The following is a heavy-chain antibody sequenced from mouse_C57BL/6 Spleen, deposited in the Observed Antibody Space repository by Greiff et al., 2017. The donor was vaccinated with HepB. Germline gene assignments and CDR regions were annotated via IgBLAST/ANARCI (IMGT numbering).Heavy chain of an antibody. CDR1: GFNIKDYY. D-gene: IGHD2-4*01. V-gene: IGHV14-2*01. CDR3: ASIYYDHEGYLDV. Sequence: VQLKESGAELVKPGASVKLSCTASGFNIKDYYMHWVKQRTEQGLEWIGRIDPEDGETKYAPKFQGKATITADTSSNTAYLQLSSLTSEDTAVYYCASIYYDHEGYLDVWGTGTTVTVSS. CDR2: IDPEDGET. J-gene: IGHJ1*03.